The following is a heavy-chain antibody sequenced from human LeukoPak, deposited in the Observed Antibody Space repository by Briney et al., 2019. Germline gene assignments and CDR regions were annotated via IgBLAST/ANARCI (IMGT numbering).Heavy chain of an antibody. Sequence: GGSLRLSCTASGFSFSSYSMNWVRQAPGKGLEWVSAISGSGGSTYYADSVKGRFTISRDNSKNTLYLQMNSLRAEDTAVYYCAKDREWTAAGPFDYWGQGTLVTVSS. D-gene: IGHD6-13*01. CDR3: AKDREWTAAGPFDY. CDR1: GFSFSSYS. J-gene: IGHJ4*02. V-gene: IGHV3-23*01. CDR2: ISGSGGST.